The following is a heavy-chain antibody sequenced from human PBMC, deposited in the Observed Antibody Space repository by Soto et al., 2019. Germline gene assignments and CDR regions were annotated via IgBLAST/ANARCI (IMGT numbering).Heavy chain of an antibody. CDR2: IYYSGST. V-gene: IGHV4-39*01. CDR1: GGSISSSGYY. CDR3: ARDYYGSGSYYKHDYYYGMDV. Sequence: HSETLSLTCTVSGGSISSSGYYWGWIRQPPGKGLEWIGSIYYSGSTYYNPSLKSRVTISVDTSKNQFSLKLSSVTAADTAVYYCARDYYGSGSYYKHDYYYGMDVWGQGTTVTVSS. J-gene: IGHJ6*02. D-gene: IGHD3-10*01.